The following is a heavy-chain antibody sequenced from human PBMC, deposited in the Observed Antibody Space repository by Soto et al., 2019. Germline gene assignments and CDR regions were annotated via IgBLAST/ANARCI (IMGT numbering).Heavy chain of an antibody. Sequence: SETLSLTCTVSGDSINNGGYYWAWIRQHPGKGLEWIGYIYYSGSTHHNPSLKSRDTISLDTSKNQFSLKLSSVTAADTAVYYCARQKAAGSFTYYFDNWGQGTLVTVCS. J-gene: IGHJ4*02. CDR2: IYYSGST. CDR3: ARQKAAGSFTYYFDN. CDR1: GDSINNGGYY. D-gene: IGHD6-13*01. V-gene: IGHV4-31*03.